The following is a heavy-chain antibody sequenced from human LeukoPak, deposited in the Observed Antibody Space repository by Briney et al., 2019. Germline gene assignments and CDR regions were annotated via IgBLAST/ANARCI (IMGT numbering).Heavy chain of an antibody. D-gene: IGHD6-19*01. CDR2: IYHSGST. V-gene: IGHV4-34*01. CDR3: ARDMYSSGWPDYYYYGMDV. CDR1: GGSFSGYY. Sequence: SETLSLTCAVYGGSFSGYYWSWIRQPPGKGLEWIGEIYHSGSTNYNPSLKSRVTISVDKSKNQFSLKLSSVTAADTAVYYCARDMYSSGWPDYYYYGMDVWGQGTTVTVSS. J-gene: IGHJ6*02.